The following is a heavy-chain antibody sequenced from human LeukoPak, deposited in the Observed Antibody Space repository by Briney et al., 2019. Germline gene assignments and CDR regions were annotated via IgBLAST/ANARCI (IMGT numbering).Heavy chain of an antibody. J-gene: IGHJ4*02. V-gene: IGHV3-7*03. CDR2: INQDGSAE. CDR1: GFTFSTYS. CDR3: VRLFGGVTTFDY. Sequence: GGSLRLSCAASGFTFSTYSMSWVRQAPGKGLDWVASINQDGSAEYYVDSVRGRFTISRDNAKNSLYLQVNSLRVDGTAVYYCVRLFGGVTTFDYWGQGTLVTVSS. D-gene: IGHD4-17*01.